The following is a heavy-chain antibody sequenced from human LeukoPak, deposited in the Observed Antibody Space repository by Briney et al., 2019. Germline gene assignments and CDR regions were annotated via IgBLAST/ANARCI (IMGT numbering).Heavy chain of an antibody. V-gene: IGHV3-30*02. Sequence: PGGSLRLSCAASGFTFSGYGMHWVRQAPGKGLEWLAFIRYDGSNKYYADSVKGRFTISRDNSKNTLYLQMNSLRAEDTAVYYCARATYYYDSSGYDYWGQGTLVTVSS. J-gene: IGHJ4*02. CDR3: ARATYYYDSSGYDY. CDR2: IRYDGSNK. D-gene: IGHD3-22*01. CDR1: GFTFSGYG.